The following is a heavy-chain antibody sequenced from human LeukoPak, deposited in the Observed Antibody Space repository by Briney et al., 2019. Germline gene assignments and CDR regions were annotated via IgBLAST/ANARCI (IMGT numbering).Heavy chain of an antibody. D-gene: IGHD3-3*01. J-gene: IGHJ4*02. V-gene: IGHV1-69*05. Sequence: SVKVSCKASGGTFSSYAISWVRQAPGQGLEWMGGIIPIFDTANYAQKFQGRVTIATDESTSTAYMELSSLRSEDTAVYYCARDTRGYFDYWGQGTLVTVSS. CDR1: GGTFSSYA. CDR2: IIPIFDTA. CDR3: ARDTRGYFDY.